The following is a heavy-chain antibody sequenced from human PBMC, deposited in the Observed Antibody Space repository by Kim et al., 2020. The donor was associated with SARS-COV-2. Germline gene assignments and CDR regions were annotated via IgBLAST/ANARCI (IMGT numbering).Heavy chain of an antibody. CDR2: INPNSGGT. J-gene: IGHJ4*02. CDR1: GYTFTGYY. Sequence: ASVKVSCKASGYTFTGYYMHWVRQAPGQGLEWMGRINPNSGGTNYAQKFQGRVTMTRDTSISTAYMELSRLRSDDTAVYYCARDRVDIVVVPAAMDFDYWGQGTLVTVSS. V-gene: IGHV1-2*06. D-gene: IGHD2-2*03. CDR3: ARDRVDIVVVPAAMDFDY.